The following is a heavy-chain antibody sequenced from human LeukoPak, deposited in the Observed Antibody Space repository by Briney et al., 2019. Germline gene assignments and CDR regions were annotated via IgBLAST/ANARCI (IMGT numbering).Heavy chain of an antibody. CDR3: ARAYSSSWYFNWFDP. CDR2: IYYSGST. J-gene: IGHJ5*02. Sequence: SETLSPTCAVSGGSISSNSYYWGWIRQPPGKGLAWIGSIYYSGSTYYNPSLKSRVTISVDTSKNQFSLKLSSVTAADTAVYYCARAYSSSWYFNWFDPWGQGTLVTVSS. D-gene: IGHD6-13*01. V-gene: IGHV4-39*01. CDR1: GGSISSNSYY.